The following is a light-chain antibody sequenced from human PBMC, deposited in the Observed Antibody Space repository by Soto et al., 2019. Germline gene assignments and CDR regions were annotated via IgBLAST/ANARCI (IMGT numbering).Light chain of an antibody. CDR3: QVWDYSTDDVV. Sequence: SYELTQPPSVSVAPGQTASITCGGDNIGGRSVHWYQQKPGQAPVVVVDHDSDRPSGIPERFSGSNSGNMATLTISRVEAGDEAVYHCQVWDYSTDDVVFGGGTNSPS. CDR2: HDS. CDR1: NIGGRS. J-gene: IGLJ2*01. V-gene: IGLV3-21*02.